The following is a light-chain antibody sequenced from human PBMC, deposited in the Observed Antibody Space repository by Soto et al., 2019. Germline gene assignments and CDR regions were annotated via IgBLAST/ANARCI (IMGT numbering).Light chain of an antibody. J-gene: IGLJ3*02. CDR2: EGS. CDR1: SSDVGSYNL. V-gene: IGLV2-23*01. Sequence: QSALTQPASVSGSPGQSITISCTGTSSDVGSYNLVSWYQQHPGKAPKLMIYEGSKRPSGVSHRFSGSKSGNTASLTISGLQAEDEADYYCCSYAGSSTLVFGGGTKRTVL. CDR3: CSYAGSSTLV.